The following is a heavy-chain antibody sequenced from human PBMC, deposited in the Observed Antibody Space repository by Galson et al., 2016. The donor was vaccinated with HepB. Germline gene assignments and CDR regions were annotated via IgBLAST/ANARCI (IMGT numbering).Heavy chain of an antibody. D-gene: IGHD3-16*01. Sequence: SLRLSCAASGFTFSSYAMSWVRQAPGKGLEWVSGISNSGTSTYHADSVKGRFTISRDNSKNKLYLQMNNLRAEDTAIYYCGKNLKRASYYDYVWGTAINSWGQGALVTVSS. CDR1: GFTFSSYA. CDR3: GKNLKRASYYDYVWGTAINS. J-gene: IGHJ4*02. V-gene: IGHV3-23*01. CDR2: ISNSGTST.